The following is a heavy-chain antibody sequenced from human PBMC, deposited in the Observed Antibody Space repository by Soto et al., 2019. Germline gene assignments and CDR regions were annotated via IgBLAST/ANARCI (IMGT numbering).Heavy chain of an antibody. CDR1: GFSLSTSGVG. Sequence: GSGPTLVNPTQTLTLTCTFSGFSLSTSGVGVGWIRQPPGKALEWLALIYWNDDKRYSPSLKSRLTITKDTSKNQVVLTMTNMDHVDTATYYCALQGLLSNYYYYGMDVWGQGTTVTVSS. CDR3: ALQGLLSNYYYYGMDV. V-gene: IGHV2-5*01. J-gene: IGHJ6*02. D-gene: IGHD1-26*01. CDR2: IYWNDDK.